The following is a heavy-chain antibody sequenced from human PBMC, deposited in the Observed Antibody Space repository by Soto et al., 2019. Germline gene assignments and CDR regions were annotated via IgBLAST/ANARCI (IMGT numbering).Heavy chain of an antibody. D-gene: IGHD4-4*01. CDR1: GGTFSSYA. Sequence: SVKVSCKASGGTFSSYAISWVRRAPGQGLEWMGGIIPIFGTANYAQKFQGRVTITADESTSTAYMELSSLRSEDTAVYYCASKRTVTTFYYYYGMDVWGQGTTVTVSS. CDR3: ASKRTVTTFYYYYGMDV. J-gene: IGHJ6*02. CDR2: IIPIFGTA. V-gene: IGHV1-69*13.